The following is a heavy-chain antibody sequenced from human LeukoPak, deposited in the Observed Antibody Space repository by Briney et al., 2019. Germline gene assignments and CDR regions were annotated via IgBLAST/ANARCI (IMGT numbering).Heavy chain of an antibody. D-gene: IGHD3-10*01. Sequence: SETLSLTCTVSGGSIRSSYYYWGWIRQPPGKGLEWIGSIYDSGSTYYNPSLKSRVTISVDTSKNQFSLKLNSVTAADTAVYYCARGGESTYDYWGQGTLVTVSS. CDR2: IYDSGST. CDR1: GGSIRSSYYY. J-gene: IGHJ4*02. V-gene: IGHV4-39*01. CDR3: ARGGESTYDY.